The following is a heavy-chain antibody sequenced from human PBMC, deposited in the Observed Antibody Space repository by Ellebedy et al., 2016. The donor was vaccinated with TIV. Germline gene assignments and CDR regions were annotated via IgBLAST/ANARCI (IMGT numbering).Heavy chain of an antibody. D-gene: IGHD3-16*01. CDR2: IYSGGST. V-gene: IGHV3-66*01. Sequence: GESLKISCATSGFSVSSNYMSWVRQAPGKGLEWVSVIYSGGSTYYADSVKGRFTISRDNSKNTLYLQMNSLRADETAIYYCARVDYGLAFHIWGQGTTVTVSS. CDR1: GFSVSSNY. J-gene: IGHJ3*02. CDR3: ARVDYGLAFHI.